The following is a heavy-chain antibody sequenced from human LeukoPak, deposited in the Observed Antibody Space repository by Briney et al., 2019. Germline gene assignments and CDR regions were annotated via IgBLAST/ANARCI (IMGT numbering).Heavy chain of an antibody. CDR1: GNTFTGHY. D-gene: IGHD2-21*02. CDR3: ASQVLTDYYFDS. CDR2: INHNSGAT. J-gene: IGHJ4*02. Sequence: ASVKVSCKPSGNTFTGHYIHGVRQAPGQGLEWMGWINHNSGATDYAQKFQGRVTMTSDTSISTAYVELSRLRSDDTAVYYCASQVLTDYYFDSWGQGTLLTVSS. V-gene: IGHV1-2*02.